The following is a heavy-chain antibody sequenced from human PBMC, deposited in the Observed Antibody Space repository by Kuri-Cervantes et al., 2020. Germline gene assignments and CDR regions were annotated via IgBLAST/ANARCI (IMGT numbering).Heavy chain of an antibody. CDR1: GGSISSGSYY. V-gene: IGHV4-61*02. J-gene: IGHJ3*02. CDR2: IYTSGST. CDR3: AGASSFGGVIADAFDI. Sequence: SETLSLTCTVSGGSISSGSYYWSWIRQPAGKGLEWIGRIYTSGSTNYNPSLKSRVTISVDTSKNQFSLKLSSVTAADTAVYYCAGASSFGGVIADAFDIWGQGTMVTVSS. D-gene: IGHD3-16*02.